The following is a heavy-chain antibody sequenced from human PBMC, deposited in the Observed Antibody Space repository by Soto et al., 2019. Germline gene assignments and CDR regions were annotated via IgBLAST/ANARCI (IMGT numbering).Heavy chain of an antibody. V-gene: IGHV4-59*01. CDR3: AREWSAFDY. Sequence: KPSETLSLTCTVSGVSITSYKWSWIRQSPGKGLEWIAYMYSSGSSSYNPSLKSRVTISVDTSRNQYSLQLNSATAADTAVYYCAREWSAFDYWGQGILVTAPQ. CDR2: MYSSGSS. J-gene: IGHJ4*02. D-gene: IGHD2-15*01. CDR1: GVSITSYK.